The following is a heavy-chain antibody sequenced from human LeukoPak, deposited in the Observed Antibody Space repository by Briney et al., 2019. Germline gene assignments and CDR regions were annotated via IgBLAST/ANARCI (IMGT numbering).Heavy chain of an antibody. CDR1: GFTFSTCA. J-gene: IGHJ5*02. V-gene: IGHV3-7*04. D-gene: IGHD6-13*01. Sequence: QPGGSLRLSCAASGFTFSTCAMSWVRQAPGKGLEWVANINEDGSDKYYVDSVKGRFTISRDNAENSLYLQMNSLRADDTAVYYCARGQKLASWGQGTLVTVSS. CDR2: INEDGSDK. CDR3: ARGQKLAS.